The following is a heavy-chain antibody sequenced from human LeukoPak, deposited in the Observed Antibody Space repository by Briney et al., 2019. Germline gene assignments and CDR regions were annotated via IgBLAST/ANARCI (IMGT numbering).Heavy chain of an antibody. CDR3: AKDSGPYTSGYYGH. CDR2: ISGGGGTT. Sequence: GGSLRLSCAASGFTFSSYAMSWVRQAPGKRVEWGSAISGGGGTTYYADSVKGRFTISRDNSKNTLFLQMNSLRAEDTAVYYCAKDSGPYTSGYYGHWGQGTLVTVSS. J-gene: IGHJ4*02. V-gene: IGHV3-23*01. D-gene: IGHD3-22*01. CDR1: GFTFSSYA.